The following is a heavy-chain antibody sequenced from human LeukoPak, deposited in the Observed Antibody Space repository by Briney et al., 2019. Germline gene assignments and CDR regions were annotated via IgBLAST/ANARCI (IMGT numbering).Heavy chain of an antibody. Sequence: SETLSLTCAVYGGSFSGYYWSWIRQPPGKGLEWIGEINHSGSTNYNPSLKSQVTISVDTSKNQFSLKLSSVTAADTAVYYCARQIQLWPDYWGQGTLVTVSS. J-gene: IGHJ4*02. CDR3: ARQIQLWPDY. CDR1: GGSFSGYY. D-gene: IGHD5-18*01. V-gene: IGHV4-34*01. CDR2: INHSGST.